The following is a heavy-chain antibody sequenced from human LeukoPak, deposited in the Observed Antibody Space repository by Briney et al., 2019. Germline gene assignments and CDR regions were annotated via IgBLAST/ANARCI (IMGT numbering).Heavy chain of an antibody. J-gene: IGHJ6*03. V-gene: IGHV4-4*07. CDR3: ARDRGSTVAARPGDYYYHMDV. Sequence: PSETLSLTCTVSGGSISSYYWSWIRQPAGKGLEWIGRIYTSGSTNYNPSLKSRVTMSVDTSKNQFSLKLSSVTAADTAVYYCARDRGSTVAARPGDYYYHMDVWGKGTTVTVSS. CDR2: IYTSGST. D-gene: IGHD6-6*01. CDR1: GGSISSYY.